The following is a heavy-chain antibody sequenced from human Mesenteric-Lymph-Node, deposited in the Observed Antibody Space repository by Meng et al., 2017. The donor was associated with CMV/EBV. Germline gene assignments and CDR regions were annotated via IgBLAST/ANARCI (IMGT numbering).Heavy chain of an antibody. Sequence: GGSLRLSCEASGFTFSTYAMSWVRQPPGKGLEWVSAISGGSDGGRAFYADSVKGRFTISRDNSKNTLYLQMNSLRAEDTAVYYCAKTSRGRIQLWFACDYWGQGTLVTVSS. V-gene: IGHV3-23*01. CDR3: AKTSRGRIQLWFACDY. J-gene: IGHJ4*02. CDR1: GFTFSTYA. CDR2: ISGGSDGGRA. D-gene: IGHD5-18*01.